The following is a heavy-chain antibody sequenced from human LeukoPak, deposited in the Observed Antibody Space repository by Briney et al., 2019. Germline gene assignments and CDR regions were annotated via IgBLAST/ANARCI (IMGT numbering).Heavy chain of an antibody. CDR3: ARDLVGAPDY. V-gene: IGHV4-4*07. J-gene: IGHJ4*02. Sequence: PSETLSLTCTVSNDSITSYYWSWIRQPAGKGLEWIGRIYTSGSTNYNPSPKSRVTISVDTSKNQFSLKLTSVTAADTAVYYCARDLVGAPDYWGQGTLVTVSS. D-gene: IGHD1-26*01. CDR2: IYTSGST. CDR1: NDSITSYY.